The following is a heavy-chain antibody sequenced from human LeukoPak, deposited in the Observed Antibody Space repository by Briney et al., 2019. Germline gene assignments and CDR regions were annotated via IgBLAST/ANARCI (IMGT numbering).Heavy chain of an antibody. CDR2: IYYSGST. D-gene: IGHD2-15*01. CDR1: GGSISIGGYY. V-gene: IGHV4-31*03. J-gene: IGHJ5*02. Sequence: SETLSLTCTVSGGSISIGGYYWSWIRQHPGKGLEWIGSIYYSGSTYYNPSLKSRVTISVDTSKNQFSLKLSSVTAADTAVYYCARGERLVVAATSWFDPWGQGTLVTVSS. CDR3: ARGERLVVAATSWFDP.